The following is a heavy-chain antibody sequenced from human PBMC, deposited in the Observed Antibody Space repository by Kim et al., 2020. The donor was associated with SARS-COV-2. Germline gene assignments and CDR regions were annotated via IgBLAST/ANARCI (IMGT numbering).Heavy chain of an antibody. CDR3: GRGTRQWLVRGPYYYYMDV. J-gene: IGHJ6*03. CDR2: INHSGST. V-gene: IGHV4-34*01. CDR1: GGSFSGYY. D-gene: IGHD6-19*01. Sequence: SETLSLTCAVYGGSFSGYYWSWIRQPPGKGLEWIGEINHSGSTNYNPSLKSRVTISVDTSKNQFSLKLSSVTAADTAVYYCGRGTRQWLVRGPYYYYMDVWGKGTTVTVSS.